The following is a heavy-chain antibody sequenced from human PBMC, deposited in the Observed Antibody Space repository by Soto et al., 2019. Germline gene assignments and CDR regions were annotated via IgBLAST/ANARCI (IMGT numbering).Heavy chain of an antibody. CDR1: GFTFSDYY. J-gene: IGHJ6*02. CDR2: ISSSGSTI. Sequence: GGSLRLSCAASGFTFSDYYMSWIRQAPGKGLEWVSYISSSGSTIYYADSVKGRFTISRDNAKNSLYLQMNSLRAEDTAVYYCARDLDYYDSSGYHPYYGMDVWGQGT. D-gene: IGHD3-22*01. CDR3: ARDLDYYDSSGYHPYYGMDV. V-gene: IGHV3-11*01.